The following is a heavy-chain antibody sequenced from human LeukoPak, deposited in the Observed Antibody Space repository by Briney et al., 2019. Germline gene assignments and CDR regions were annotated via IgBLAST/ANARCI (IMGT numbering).Heavy chain of an antibody. CDR1: GFTFSSYS. D-gene: IGHD3-10*01. CDR2: ISSSSSYI. J-gene: IGHJ6*02. Sequence: PGGSLRLSCAASGFTFSSYSMNWVRQAPGKGLEWVSSISSSSSYIYYADSVKGRFTISRDNAKNSLYLQMNSLRAEDTAVYYCARVLWFGESQRPPYYYYYGMDVWGQGTTVTVSS. CDR3: ARVLWFGESQRPPYYYYYGMDV. V-gene: IGHV3-21*01.